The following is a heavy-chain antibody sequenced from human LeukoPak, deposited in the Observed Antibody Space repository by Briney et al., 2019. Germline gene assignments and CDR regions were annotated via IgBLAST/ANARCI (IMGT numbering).Heavy chain of an antibody. CDR3: AKDIFTGIAAAGAIDY. CDR2: IGRSSSYI. D-gene: IGHD6-13*01. CDR1: GFTFSSYS. Sequence: GGSLRLSCAASGFTFSSYSMNWVRQAPGKGLEWVSSIGRSSSYIYYTDSVKGRFTISRDNAKNSLYLQMNSLRAEDTALYYCAKDIFTGIAAAGAIDYWGQGTLVTVSS. J-gene: IGHJ4*02. V-gene: IGHV3-21*04.